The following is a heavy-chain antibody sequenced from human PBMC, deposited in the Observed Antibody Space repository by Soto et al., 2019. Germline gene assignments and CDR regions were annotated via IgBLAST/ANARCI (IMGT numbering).Heavy chain of an antibody. CDR2: ISGSGNTI. V-gene: IGHV3-11*01. J-gene: IGHJ4*02. D-gene: IGHD3-16*01. CDR3: ARGRYALDY. CDR1: GFTLSDYY. Sequence: GGSLRLSCAASGFTLSDYYMRWIRQAPGKGLEWVSHISGSGNTIDYADSVKGRFTISRDNAKNSLYLQMNSLRDDDTAVFYCARGRYALDYWGQGTRVTVSS.